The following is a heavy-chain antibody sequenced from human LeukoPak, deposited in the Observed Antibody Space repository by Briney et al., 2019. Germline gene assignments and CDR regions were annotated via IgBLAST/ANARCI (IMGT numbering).Heavy chain of an antibody. Sequence: GSSVKVSCKASGGTFSSYAISWVRQAPGQGLEWMGRIIPIFGIANYAQKFQSRVTITADKSTSTAYMELSSLRSEDTAVYYCARDPHIVVVTADYYGMDVWGQGTTVTVSS. D-gene: IGHD2-21*02. J-gene: IGHJ6*02. CDR1: GGTFSSYA. CDR2: IIPIFGIA. CDR3: ARDPHIVVVTADYYGMDV. V-gene: IGHV1-69*04.